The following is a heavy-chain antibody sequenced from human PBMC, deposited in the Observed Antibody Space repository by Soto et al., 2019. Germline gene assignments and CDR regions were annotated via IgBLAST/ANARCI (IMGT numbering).Heavy chain of an antibody. CDR1: GFIFTDYG. Sequence: GALRLSCRASGFIFTDYGMTWVRQAPGKGLEWVSGLSGSGGDSYYADSVKGRFTVSRDNSRKILYLQMKSLRAEDTAVYYCAKDQQWLFGYSDYWGQGTLVTVSS. CDR3: AKDQQWLFGYSDY. CDR2: LSGSGGDS. J-gene: IGHJ4*02. D-gene: IGHD6-19*01. V-gene: IGHV3-23*01.